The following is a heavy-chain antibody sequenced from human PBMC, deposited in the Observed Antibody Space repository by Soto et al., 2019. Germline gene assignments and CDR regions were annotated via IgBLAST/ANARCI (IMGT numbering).Heavy chain of an antibody. CDR1: GYTFTSYD. D-gene: IGHD1-26*01. V-gene: IGHV1-8*01. Sequence: ASVKVSCKASGYTFTSYDINWVRQATGQGLEWMGWMNPNSGNTGYAQKFQGRVTMTRNTSISTAYMELSSLRSEDTAVYYCARGLVGATPYYYYGMDVWGQGTTVTVSS. CDR2: MNPNSGNT. CDR3: ARGLVGATPYYYYGMDV. J-gene: IGHJ6*02.